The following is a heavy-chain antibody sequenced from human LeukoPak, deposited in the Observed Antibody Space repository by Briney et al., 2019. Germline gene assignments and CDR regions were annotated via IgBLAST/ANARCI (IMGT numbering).Heavy chain of an antibody. Sequence: SETLSLTCTVSGGSISSGDYYWSWIRQPPGKGLEWIGYIYYSGSTNYNPSLKSRVTISVDTSKNQFSLKLSSVTAADTAVYYCARDLGQYFDYWGQGTLVTVSS. V-gene: IGHV4-61*08. CDR2: IYYSGST. CDR3: ARDLGQYFDY. CDR1: GGSISSGDYY. D-gene: IGHD3-16*01. J-gene: IGHJ4*02.